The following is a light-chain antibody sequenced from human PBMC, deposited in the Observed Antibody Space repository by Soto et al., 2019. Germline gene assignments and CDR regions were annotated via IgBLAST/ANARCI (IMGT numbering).Light chain of an antibody. CDR2: DAS. CDR1: QRVSSY. V-gene: IGKV3-11*01. CDR3: QHRSNWPLT. Sequence: EIVLTQSPATLSLSPGERATLSCRASQRVSSYLAWYQQKPGQAPRLLIYDASNRATGIPARFSGSESGTDFTLTISSLEPEDFAVYYCQHRSNWPLTFGGGPKVEIK. J-gene: IGKJ4*01.